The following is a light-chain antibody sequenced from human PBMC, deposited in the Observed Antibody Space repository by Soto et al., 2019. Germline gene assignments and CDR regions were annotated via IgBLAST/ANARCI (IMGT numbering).Light chain of an antibody. J-gene: IGKJ2*01. CDR2: AAS. Sequence: EIVMTQSPATLSVSPGERATLSCRASQSVSSLAWYQQKPGQTHKLLIYAASTRATGMPARFSGSGSGTEFTLTNSSLLSEDFAVYYGEQYDNWPHTFGQGTKLEIK. CDR3: EQYDNWPHT. V-gene: IGKV3D-15*01. CDR1: QSVSS.